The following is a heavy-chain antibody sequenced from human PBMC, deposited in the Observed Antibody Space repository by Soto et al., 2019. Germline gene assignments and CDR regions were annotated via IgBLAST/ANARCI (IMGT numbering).Heavy chain of an antibody. CDR1: GYNFAGYW. Sequence: GESLKISCKTSGYNFAGYWIGWVRQMPGKGLEWLGIIFPGDSDTKYSPSFQGQVIISADKPISSAYLQWSSLRASDIAMYYCARGGVSTRTFDYWGQGTPVTVSS. J-gene: IGHJ4*02. CDR3: ARGGVSTRTFDY. D-gene: IGHD3-3*01. CDR2: IFPGDSDT. V-gene: IGHV5-51*04.